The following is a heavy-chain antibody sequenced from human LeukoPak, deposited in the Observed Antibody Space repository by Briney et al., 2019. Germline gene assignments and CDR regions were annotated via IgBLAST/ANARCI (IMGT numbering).Heavy chain of an antibody. CDR2: ISGSGGST. V-gene: IGHV3-23*01. CDR1: GFTFSSYA. J-gene: IGHJ4*02. CDR3: AKHSYYYDSSGYYPAAPNFDY. Sequence: GGSLRLSCAASGFTFSSYAMSWVRQAPGKGPEWVSAISGSGGSTYYADSVKGRFTISRDNSKNTLYLQMNSLRAEDTAVYYCAKHSYYYDSSGYYPAAPNFDYWGQGTLVTVSS. D-gene: IGHD3-22*01.